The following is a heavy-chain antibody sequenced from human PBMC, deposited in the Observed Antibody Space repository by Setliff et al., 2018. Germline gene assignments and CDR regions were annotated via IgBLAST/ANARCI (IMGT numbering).Heavy chain of an antibody. J-gene: IGHJ1*01. CDR1: GYSFTTYW. D-gene: IGHD4-17*01. CDR3: ARRAVTAEYFQH. Sequence: PGESLKISCKGSGYSFTTYWIGWVRQMPGKGLESMGIIYPGDSDTRYSPSFQGQVTISADKSISTAYLQLSSLKASDTAIYYCARRAVTAEYFQHWGHGTLVTVSS. V-gene: IGHV5-51*01. CDR2: IYPGDSDT.